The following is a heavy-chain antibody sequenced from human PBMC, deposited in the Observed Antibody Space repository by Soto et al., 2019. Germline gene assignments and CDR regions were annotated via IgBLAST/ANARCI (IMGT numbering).Heavy chain of an antibody. V-gene: IGHV4-30-2*01. CDR1: GGSISSGGYS. CDR2: IYHSGST. D-gene: IGHD1-26*01. Sequence: SETLSLTCAVSGGSISSGGYSWSWIRQPPGKGLEWIGYIYHSGSTYYNPSLKSRVTISVDRSKNQFSLKLSSVTAAGTAVYYCARADGAVLRYWGQGTLGTVSS. J-gene: IGHJ4*02. CDR3: ARADGAVLRY.